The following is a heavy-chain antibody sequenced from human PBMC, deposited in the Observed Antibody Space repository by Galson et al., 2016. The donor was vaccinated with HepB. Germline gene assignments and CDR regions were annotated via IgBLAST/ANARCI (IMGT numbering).Heavy chain of an antibody. J-gene: IGHJ4*02. CDR1: GGSVSSDSYY. CDR3: ARAFDSTGFYPGGFDY. V-gene: IGHV4-61*01. CDR2: IYYSGST. D-gene: IGHD3-22*01. Sequence: SETLSLTCTVSGGSVSSDSYYWSWIRQPPGKGLEWIGCIYYSGSTKYNPSLKSRVTMSVDTSKKQFSLKLSSVTAADTAVYYCARAFDSTGFYPGGFDYWGQGTLVTVSS.